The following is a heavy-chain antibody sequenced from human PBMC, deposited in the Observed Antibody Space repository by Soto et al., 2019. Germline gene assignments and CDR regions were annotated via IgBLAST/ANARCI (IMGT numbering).Heavy chain of an antibody. CDR1: GGSINTATHS. Sequence: QLQLQESGSGLVKPSQTLSLTCAVSGGSINTATHSWSWIRQPPGKGLEWIGYIYHSGSTYYNPSVKGRVPTQIDNSPNRFSRRLSSVTAADTAVYCCARGGGVTTTGDDYWGQGILVTVSS. CDR2: IYHSGST. J-gene: IGHJ4*02. CDR3: ARGGGVTTTGDDY. V-gene: IGHV4-30-2*01. D-gene: IGHD3-16*01.